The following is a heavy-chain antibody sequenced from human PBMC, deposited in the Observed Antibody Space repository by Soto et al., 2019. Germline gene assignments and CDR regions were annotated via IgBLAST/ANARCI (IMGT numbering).Heavy chain of an antibody. CDR1: GYSFTTYW. Sequence: GESLKISCKGSGYSFTTYWIGWVRQMPGKGLEWMGIIYPGDSDTRYSPSVQGQVTISADKSISTAYLQWSSLRASDTAMYFCARLERTYYYDSSGYPFDYWGQGTLVTVSS. D-gene: IGHD3-22*01. V-gene: IGHV5-51*01. J-gene: IGHJ4*02. CDR3: ARLERTYYYDSSGYPFDY. CDR2: IYPGDSDT.